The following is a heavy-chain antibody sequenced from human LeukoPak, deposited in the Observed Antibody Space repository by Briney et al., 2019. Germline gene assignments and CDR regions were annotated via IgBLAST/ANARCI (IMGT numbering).Heavy chain of an antibody. D-gene: IGHD5-12*01. CDR3: ARDLVVATTFPPYYYYGMDV. CDR1: GFTFSSYA. Sequence: GGSLRLSCAASGFTFSSYAMHWVRQAPGKGLEWVAVISYDGSNKYYADSVKGRFTISRDNSKNTLYLQMNSLRAEDTAVYYCARDLVVATTFPPYYYYGMDVWGQGTTVTVSS. CDR2: ISYDGSNK. V-gene: IGHV3-30-3*01. J-gene: IGHJ6*02.